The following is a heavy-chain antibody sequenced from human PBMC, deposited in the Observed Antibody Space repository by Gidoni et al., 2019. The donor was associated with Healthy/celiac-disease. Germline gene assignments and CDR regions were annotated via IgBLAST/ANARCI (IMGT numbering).Heavy chain of an antibody. J-gene: IGHJ6*02. V-gene: IGHV4-30-4*01. Sequence: WSWIRQPPGKGLEWIGYIYYSGSTYYNPSLKSRVTISVDTSKNQFSLKLSSVTAAAPAVYYCARSYCSGSDRLYYYYGMDVWGQGTTVTVSS. CDR3: ARSYCSGSDRLYYYYGMDV. CDR2: IYYSGST. D-gene: IGHD3-10*01.